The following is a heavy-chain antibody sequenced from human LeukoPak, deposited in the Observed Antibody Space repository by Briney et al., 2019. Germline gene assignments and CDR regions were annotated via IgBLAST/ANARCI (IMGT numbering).Heavy chain of an antibody. CDR3: ARGVVVGATSALGH. D-gene: IGHD1-26*01. CDR2: IITEGSIT. V-gene: IGHV3-74*01. CDR1: GFTFSSYW. Sequence: PGGSLRLSCAASGFTFSSYWMHWVRQAPGKGLVWVSRIITEGSITSYADSVKGRFTISTDNAKNTLYLQMNSLRSEDTAVYYCARGVVVGATSALGHWGQGTLVTVSS. J-gene: IGHJ4*02.